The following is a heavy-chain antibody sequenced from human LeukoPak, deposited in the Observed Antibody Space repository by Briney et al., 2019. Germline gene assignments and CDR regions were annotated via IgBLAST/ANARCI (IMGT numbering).Heavy chain of an antibody. CDR1: GFTFSSYA. Sequence: GRSLRLSCAASGFTFSSYAMHCVRQAPGEGLAWVAVISYDGSNKYYADSVKGRFTISRDNSKNTLYLQMNSLRAEDTAVYYCARSPGFRGPLKYYFDYWGQGTLVTVSS. V-gene: IGHV3-30*04. J-gene: IGHJ4*02. CDR2: ISYDGSNK. D-gene: IGHD3-10*01. CDR3: ARSPGFRGPLKYYFDY.